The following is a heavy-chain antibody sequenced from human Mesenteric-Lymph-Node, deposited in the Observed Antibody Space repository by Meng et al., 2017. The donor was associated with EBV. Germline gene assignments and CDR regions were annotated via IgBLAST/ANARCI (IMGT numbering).Heavy chain of an antibody. J-gene: IGHJ4*02. Sequence: VQLVGSGGGLVDAGGSPRLSLAASGFTFNLYDLNRVRQATGRGLEWVSGISGSGRTTYYADSVKGRFSVSRDNSGNTVSLQMNSLRAEDTAVYYCSNLPYNYWGQGTLVTVSS. D-gene: IGHD5-24*01. CDR2: ISGSGRTT. V-gene: IGHV3-23*04. CDR3: SNLPYNY. CDR1: GFTFNLYD.